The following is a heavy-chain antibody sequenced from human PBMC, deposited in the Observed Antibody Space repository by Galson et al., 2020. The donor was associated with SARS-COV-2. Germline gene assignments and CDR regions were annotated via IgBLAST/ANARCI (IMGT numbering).Heavy chain of an antibody. CDR2: IYYSGST. D-gene: IGHD3-3*01. Sequence: SETLSLTCTVSGGSISSSSYYWGWIRQPPGKGLEWIGSIYYSGSTYYNPSLKSRVTISVDTSKNQFSLKLSSVTAADTAVYYCARHQRGPEYDFWSGYYHWFDPWGQGTLVTVSS. V-gene: IGHV4-39*01. J-gene: IGHJ5*02. CDR3: ARHQRGPEYDFWSGYYHWFDP. CDR1: GGSISSSSYY.